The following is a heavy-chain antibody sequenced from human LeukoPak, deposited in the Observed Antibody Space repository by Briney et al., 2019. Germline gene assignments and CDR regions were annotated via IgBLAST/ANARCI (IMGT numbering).Heavy chain of an antibody. CDR2: INHSGGT. D-gene: IGHD6-13*01. Sequence: PSETLSLTCAVYGGSFSGYYWSWIRQPPGKGLEWIGEINHSGGTNYNPSLKSRVTISVDTSKNQFSLKLSSVTAADTAVYYCASLVAAAGNYWGQGTLVTVSS. V-gene: IGHV4-34*01. CDR3: ASLVAAAGNY. CDR1: GGSFSGYY. J-gene: IGHJ4*02.